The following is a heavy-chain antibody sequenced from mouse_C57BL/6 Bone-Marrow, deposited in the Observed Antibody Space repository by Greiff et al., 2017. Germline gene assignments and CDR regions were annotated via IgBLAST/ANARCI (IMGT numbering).Heavy chain of an antibody. D-gene: IGHD2-3*01. J-gene: IGHJ2*01. CDR2: IDPENGDT. V-gene: IGHV14-4*01. CDR3: TSHDGYSSYFDY. CDR1: GFNIKDYY. Sequence: EVQLQESGAELVRPGASVKLSCTASGFNIKDYYMHWVKQRPEQGLEWIGWIDPENGDTEYASKFQGKSTITADTSSNTAYLQLSSLTSEDTAVYYCTSHDGYSSYFDYWGQGTTLTVSS.